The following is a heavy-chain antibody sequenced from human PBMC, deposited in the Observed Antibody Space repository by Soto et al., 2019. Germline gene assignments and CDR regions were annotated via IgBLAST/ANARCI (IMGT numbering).Heavy chain of an antibody. D-gene: IGHD3-22*01. V-gene: IGHV1-69*01. CDR1: GGTFSSYA. Sequence: QVQLVQSGAEVKKPGSSVKVSCKASGGTFSSYAISWVRQAPGQGLEWMGGIIPIFGTANYAQKFQGRVTITADESTGTAYMELSSLRSEDTAVYYCARDYYDSSGYQFDYWGQGTLVTVSS. CDR3: ARDYYDSSGYQFDY. CDR2: IIPIFGTA. J-gene: IGHJ4*02.